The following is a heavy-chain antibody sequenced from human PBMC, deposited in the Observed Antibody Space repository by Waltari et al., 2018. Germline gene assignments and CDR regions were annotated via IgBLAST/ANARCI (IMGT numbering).Heavy chain of an antibody. D-gene: IGHD2-21*01. Sequence: QVQLVQSGSELKKHGASVKVSCKDSGYTFTSYAMNWVRQAPGQGLEWMGWINTHTGNPTYAQGFTGRFVFSLDTSVSTAYLQISSLKAEDTAVYYCAREAYCGGDCYLLIYWGQGTLVTVSS. J-gene: IGHJ4*02. V-gene: IGHV7-4-1*02. CDR1: GYTFTSYA. CDR2: INTHTGNP. CDR3: AREAYCGGDCYLLIY.